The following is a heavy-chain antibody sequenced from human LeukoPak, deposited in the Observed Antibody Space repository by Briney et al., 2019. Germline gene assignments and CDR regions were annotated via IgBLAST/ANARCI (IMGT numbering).Heavy chain of an antibody. CDR1: GFTFSSDG. V-gene: IGHV3-30*18. CDR3: TKEGAAGSRYNFDY. J-gene: IGHJ4*02. CDR2: ISDDGRTE. D-gene: IGHD6-13*01. Sequence: PGRSLRLSCAAFGFTFSSDGMHWDRQAPGKGLEWVAVISDDGRTEYYADSVKGRFTISRDNSKNTVSLQMNSLRDDDTAVFYCTKEGAAGSRYNFDYWGQGTLVTVSS.